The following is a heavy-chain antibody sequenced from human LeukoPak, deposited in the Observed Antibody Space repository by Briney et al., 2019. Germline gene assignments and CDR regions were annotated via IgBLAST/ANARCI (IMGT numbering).Heavy chain of an antibody. CDR3: ARDSPAAGKENFDY. J-gene: IGHJ4*02. CDR1: GYTFTSYY. CDR2: INPSGGST. V-gene: IGHV1-46*01. D-gene: IGHD6-13*01. Sequence: ASVNVSCKASGYTFTSYYMHWVRQAPGQGLEWMGIINPSGGSTAYAQKFQGRVTMTRDMSTSTVYMDLSSLRSEDTAVYYCARDSPAAGKENFDYWGQGTLVTVSS.